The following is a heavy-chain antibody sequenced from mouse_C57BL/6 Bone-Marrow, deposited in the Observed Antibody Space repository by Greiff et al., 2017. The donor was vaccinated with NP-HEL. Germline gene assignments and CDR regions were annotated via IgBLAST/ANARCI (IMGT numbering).Heavy chain of an antibody. Sequence: QVQLQQSGAELVKPGASVKLSCTASGYTFTSYWMHWVKQRPGRGLEWIGRLAPNSGGTKYNEKFKRKATLTVDKPSSTAYMQLSSLTSEDSAVYYCARGYGNYPAWLAYWGQGTLVTVSA. CDR1: GYTFTSYW. CDR3: ARGYGNYPAWLAY. CDR2: LAPNSGGT. V-gene: IGHV1-72*01. D-gene: IGHD2-1*01. J-gene: IGHJ3*01.